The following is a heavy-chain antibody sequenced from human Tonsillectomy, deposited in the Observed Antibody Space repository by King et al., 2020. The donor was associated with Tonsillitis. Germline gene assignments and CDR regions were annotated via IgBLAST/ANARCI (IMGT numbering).Heavy chain of an antibody. V-gene: IGHV1-46*03. D-gene: IGHD1-7*01. J-gene: IGHJ3*02. Sequence: QLVQSGAEVKKPGASVKVSCKASGYTFTSYYMHWVRQAPGQGLEWMGIINPSVGSTSYAQKFQGRVTMTRDTSTSTVYMELSSLSSEDTAVYYCAIAGTTVAFDIWGQGTMVTVSS. CDR2: INPSVGST. CDR1: GYTFTSYY. CDR3: AIAGTTVAFDI.